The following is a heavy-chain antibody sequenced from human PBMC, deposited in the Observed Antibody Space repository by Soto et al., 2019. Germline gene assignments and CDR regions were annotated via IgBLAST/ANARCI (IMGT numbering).Heavy chain of an antibody. CDR2: IDPSDSQT. CDR1: GYSSAGYW. CDR3: ARQIYDSDTGPNFQYYFDS. V-gene: IGHV5-10-1*01. J-gene: IGHJ4*02. Sequence: GESLKISCKGSGYSSAGYWITWVRQKPGKVLEWMGRIDPSDSQTYYSPSFRGHVTISATKSITTVFLQWSSLRASDTAMYYCARQIYDSDTGPNFQYYFDSWGQGXPVTVYS. D-gene: IGHD3-22*01.